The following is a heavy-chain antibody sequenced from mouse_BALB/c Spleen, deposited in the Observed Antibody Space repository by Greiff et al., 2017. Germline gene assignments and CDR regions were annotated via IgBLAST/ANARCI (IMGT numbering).Heavy chain of an antibody. CDR2: ISNGGGST. J-gene: IGHJ3*01. Sequence: EVKLMESGGGLVQPGGSLKLSCAASGFTFSSYTMSWVRQTPEKRLEWVAYISNGGGSTYYPDTVKGRFTISRDNAKNTLYLQMSSLKSEDTAMYYCARHGYGSSSFAYWGQGTLVTVSA. D-gene: IGHD1-1*01. CDR3: ARHGYGSSSFAY. V-gene: IGHV5-12-2*01. CDR1: GFTFSSYT.